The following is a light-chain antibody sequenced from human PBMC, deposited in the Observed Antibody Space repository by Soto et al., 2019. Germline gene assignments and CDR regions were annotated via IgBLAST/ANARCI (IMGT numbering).Light chain of an antibody. CDR2: DTS. Sequence: EIVLTQSPGTLSLSPGERATLSCRASQSVSSSYLAWYQQKPGQTPRLLIYDTSIRATGVPARFSGSGSGTEFTLTISSLQSEDFAVYYCHQYNHWVTWTFGQGTKVDIK. CDR3: HQYNHWVTWT. CDR1: QSVSSSY. J-gene: IGKJ1*01. V-gene: IGKV3-15*01.